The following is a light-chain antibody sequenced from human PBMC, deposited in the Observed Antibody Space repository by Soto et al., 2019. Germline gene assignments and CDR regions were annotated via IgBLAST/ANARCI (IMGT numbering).Light chain of an antibody. CDR2: GAS. J-gene: IGKJ1*01. CDR3: QQYSKCPWT. Sequence: EIVMTQSPATLSVSPGERATLSCRASQSVSRSLAWYQHKPGQPPRPLIYGASTRATGIPARFSGSGSGTEFTLTISSLQSEDFAVYYCQQYSKCPWTFGQGTKVEIK. V-gene: IGKV3-15*01. CDR1: QSVSRS.